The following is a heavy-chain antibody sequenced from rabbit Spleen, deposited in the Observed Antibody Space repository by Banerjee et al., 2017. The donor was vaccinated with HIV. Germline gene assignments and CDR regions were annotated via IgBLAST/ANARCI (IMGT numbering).Heavy chain of an antibody. J-gene: IGHJ4*01. Sequence: QSLEESGGDLVKPGASLTLTCTASGFSFIAGYYMCLVRQAPGKGLEWIACINIVTGKSVYASWAKGRFIMSRTSSTTVTLQMTSLTAADTATYFCARDLVAVIGWNFNLWGQGTLVTVS. CDR3: ARDLVAVIGWNFNL. D-gene: IGHD1-1*01. V-gene: IGHV1S40*01. CDR2: INIVTGKS. CDR1: GFSFIAGYY.